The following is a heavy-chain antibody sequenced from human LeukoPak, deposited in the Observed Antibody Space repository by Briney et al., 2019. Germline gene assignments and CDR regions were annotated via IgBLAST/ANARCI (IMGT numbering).Heavy chain of an antibody. Sequence: GGSLRLSCAASGFTFDDYGMSWVRQAPGKGLQGVSGINWNGGSTGYADSVKGRFTISRDNSKNTLYLQMNSLRAEDTAVYYCAKDRRGYSSSWFDYWGQGTLVTVSS. D-gene: IGHD6-13*01. CDR1: GFTFDDYG. CDR3: AKDRRGYSSSWFDY. V-gene: IGHV3-20*04. J-gene: IGHJ4*02. CDR2: INWNGGST.